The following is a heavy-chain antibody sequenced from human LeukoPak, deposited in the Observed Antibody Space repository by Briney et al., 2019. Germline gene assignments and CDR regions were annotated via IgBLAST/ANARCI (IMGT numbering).Heavy chain of an antibody. Sequence: PGGSLRLSCAASGFTFSSYAMHWVRQAPGKGLEWVAVISYDGSNKYYADSVKGRFTISRDNSKNTLYLQMNSLRAEDTAVYYCARDTEEKQWPFEHYYFDYWGQGTLVTVSS. D-gene: IGHD6-19*01. CDR3: ARDTEEKQWPFEHYYFDY. V-gene: IGHV3-30-3*01. J-gene: IGHJ4*02. CDR1: GFTFSSYA. CDR2: ISYDGSNK.